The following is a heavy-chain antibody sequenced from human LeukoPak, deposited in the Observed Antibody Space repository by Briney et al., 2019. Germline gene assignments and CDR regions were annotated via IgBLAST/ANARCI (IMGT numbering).Heavy chain of an antibody. CDR3: ARDDDSSGYYYYYYGMDV. V-gene: IGHV4-59*12. D-gene: IGHD3-22*01. CDR2: IYYSGST. J-gene: IGHJ6*02. CDR1: GGSISSYY. Sequence: SETLSLTCTVSGGSISSYYWSWIRQPPGKGLEWIGYIYYSGSTNYNPSLKSRVTISVDTSKNQFSLKLSSVTAADTAVYYCARDDDSSGYYYYYYGMDVWGQGTTVTVSS.